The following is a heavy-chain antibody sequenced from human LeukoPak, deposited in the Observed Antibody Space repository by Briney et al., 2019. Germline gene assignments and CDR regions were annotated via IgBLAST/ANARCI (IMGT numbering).Heavy chain of an antibody. D-gene: IGHD2-15*01. CDR2: ISDSGGST. J-gene: IGHJ6*02. V-gene: IGHV3-23*01. CDR3: AKGWTPLDV. Sequence: GGSLRLSCEASGFTFSNYAMSWVRRAPGKGLEWVSTISDSGGSTYYADSVKGRFTISRDNSKNTLYLQMNSLRAEDTAVYYCAKGWTPLDVWGQGTTVTVSS. CDR1: GFTFSNYA.